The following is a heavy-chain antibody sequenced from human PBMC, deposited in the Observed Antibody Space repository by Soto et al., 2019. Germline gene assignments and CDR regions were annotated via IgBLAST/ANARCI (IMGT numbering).Heavy chain of an antibody. CDR3: AKEKSDYLYYYYGMDV. D-gene: IGHD4-17*01. CDR1: GFTFSSYA. V-gene: IGHV3-23*01. J-gene: IGHJ6*02. Sequence: EAQLLESGGGLVQPGGSLRLSCAASGFTFSSYAMSWVRQAPGKGLEWVSAISGSGGSTYYADSVKGRFTISRDNSKNTLYLQMNSLRAEDTAVYYCAKEKSDYLYYYYGMDVWGQGTTVTVSS. CDR2: ISGSGGST.